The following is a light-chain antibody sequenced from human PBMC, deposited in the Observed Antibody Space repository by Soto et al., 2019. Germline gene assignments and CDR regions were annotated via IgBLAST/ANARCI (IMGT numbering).Light chain of an antibody. V-gene: IGLV1-44*01. CDR2: SNN. CDR3: AAWDDSLNGYV. J-gene: IGLJ1*01. Sequence: QSVLTQPPSASGTPGQRVTISCSGSSSNIGSNTVNWYQQLPGTAPKLLIYSNNQRPSGVPYRFPGSKSGTSASLAISGLQSEDEADYYCAAWDDSLNGYVFGTGTKVTVL. CDR1: SSNIGSNT.